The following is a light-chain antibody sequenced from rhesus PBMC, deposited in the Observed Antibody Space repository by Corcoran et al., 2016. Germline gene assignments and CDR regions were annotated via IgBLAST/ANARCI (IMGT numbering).Light chain of an antibody. Sequence: DIQMTHSPSSLSASIGDRVTITCRASQGITNDLAWYQQKPGKTPKVLSSEASILQSGFPSRFNGSGSGTAFTLTITRLQSEYFATYYCQQYYTTPYNFGQGTKVEIK. J-gene: IGKJ2*01. CDR2: EAS. CDR1: QGITND. V-gene: IGKV1-25*01. CDR3: QQYYTTPYN.